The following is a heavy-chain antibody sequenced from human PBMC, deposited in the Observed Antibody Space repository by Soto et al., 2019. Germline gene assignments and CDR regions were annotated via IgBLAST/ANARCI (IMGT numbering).Heavy chain of an antibody. V-gene: IGHV2-5*02. CDR3: AHRYGSGSYGMDV. Sequence: QITLKESGPTLVKPTQTLTLTCTFSGFSLSTSGVGVGWIRQPPGKALEWLALIYWDDDKRYNPSLKSRLTTTEDTSKNQVVLRMTHIDPVDTATYYCAHRYGSGSYGMDVWGQGTTVTVSS. J-gene: IGHJ6*02. CDR1: GFSLSTSGVG. CDR2: IYWDDDK. D-gene: IGHD3-10*01.